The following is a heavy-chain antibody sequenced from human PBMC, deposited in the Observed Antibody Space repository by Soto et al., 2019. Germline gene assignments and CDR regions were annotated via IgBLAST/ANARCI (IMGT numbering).Heavy chain of an antibody. CDR3: ARGTSYYDFWSGYLPYGMDV. Sequence: GGSLRLSCAASGFTFSSYAMHWVRQAPGKWLEWVAVISYDGSNKYYADSVKGRFTISRDNSKNTLYLQMNSLRAEDTAVYYCARGTSYYDFWSGYLPYGMDVWGQGXTVTVSS. CDR1: GFTFSSYA. CDR2: ISYDGSNK. D-gene: IGHD3-3*01. V-gene: IGHV3-30-3*01. J-gene: IGHJ6*02.